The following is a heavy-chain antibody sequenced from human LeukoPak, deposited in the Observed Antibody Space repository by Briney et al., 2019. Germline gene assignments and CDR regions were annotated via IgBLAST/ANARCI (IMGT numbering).Heavy chain of an antibody. Sequence: SETLSLTCSVSGDSITSGAYYWMWIRQTPGEGLEWIGNSYHTGKTHYNPSFKSRLTISVDRSKNQFSLRLTSVTAADTAVYYCASPDQKAAFDLWGQGTMVTVSS. V-gene: IGHV4-30-2*01. CDR1: GDSITSGAYY. CDR3: ASPDQKAAFDL. CDR2: SYHTGKT. J-gene: IGHJ3*01.